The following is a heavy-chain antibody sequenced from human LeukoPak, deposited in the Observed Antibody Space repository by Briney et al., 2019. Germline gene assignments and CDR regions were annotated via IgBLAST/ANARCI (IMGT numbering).Heavy chain of an antibody. Sequence: GRSLQISCKCSGYSFTSYWIGWVRPLPGKGLEWMGIIYPFDSKTRYNPSFQGQVTISADKSISTAYLQWSSLSDTDTAMYYCARHSSVAGTSGCFDSWGQGTLVTVSS. CDR1: GYSFTSYW. CDR2: IYPFDSKT. D-gene: IGHD6-19*01. CDR3: ARHSSVAGTSGCFDS. V-gene: IGHV5-51*01. J-gene: IGHJ5*01.